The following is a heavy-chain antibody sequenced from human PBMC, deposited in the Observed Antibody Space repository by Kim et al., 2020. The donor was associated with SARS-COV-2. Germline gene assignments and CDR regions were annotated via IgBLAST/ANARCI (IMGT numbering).Heavy chain of an antibody. CDR1: GFTFSSYS. J-gene: IGHJ6*02. V-gene: IGHV3-21*01. CDR3: ARDRLTTWTIPYYYYGMDV. D-gene: IGHD4-17*01. Sequence: GGSLRLSCAASGFTFSSYSMNWVRQAPGKGLEWVSSISTSSHYIYYADSVKGRFTISRDNAKNSLYLQMNSLRAEDTAVYYCARDRLTTWTIPYYYYGMDVWGQGTTATVSS. CDR2: ISTSSHYI.